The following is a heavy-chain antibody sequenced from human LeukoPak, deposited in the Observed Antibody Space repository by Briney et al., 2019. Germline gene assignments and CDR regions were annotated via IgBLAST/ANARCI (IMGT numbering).Heavy chain of an antibody. CDR1: GYTFTGYY. CDR2: INPNSGGT. D-gene: IGHD3-3*02. Sequence: GASVKVSCKASGYTFTGYYMHWMRQAPGQGLEWMGWINPNSGGTDYAQKFQGRVTVTRDTSISTAYMELSRLRSDDTAVYYCARAGNILASPSWFDPWGQGTLVTVSS. J-gene: IGHJ5*02. V-gene: IGHV1-2*02. CDR3: ARAGNILASPSWFDP.